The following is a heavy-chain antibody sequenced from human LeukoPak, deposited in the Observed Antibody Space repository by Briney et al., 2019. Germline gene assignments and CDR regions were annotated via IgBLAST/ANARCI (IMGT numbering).Heavy chain of an antibody. D-gene: IGHD6-19*01. V-gene: IGHV4-38-2*02. CDR3: ARTSSSGLVGGYYFDY. CDR2: IHHSGST. J-gene: IGHJ4*02. Sequence: TSETLSLTCTVSGYFISSGYYWGWIRQPPGKGLQWIGSIHHSGSTYYNPSLKSRVTISVDTSKNQFSLKLSSVTAADTAVYYCARTSSSGLVGGYYFDYWGQGTLVTVSS. CDR1: GYFISSGYY.